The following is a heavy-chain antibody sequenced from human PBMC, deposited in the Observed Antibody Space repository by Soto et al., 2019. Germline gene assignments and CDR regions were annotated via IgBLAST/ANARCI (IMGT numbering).Heavy chain of an antibody. J-gene: IGHJ4*02. V-gene: IGHV4-31*03. CDR3: ARVVSGSYLDY. CDR2: IYYSGTT. D-gene: IGHD1-26*01. CDR1: GGTITTGGHF. Sequence: QVQLQESGPGLVKASQTLSLTCTVSGGTITTGGHFWSWIRQYPGKGLEWIGYIYYSGTTHYNPSLKSRVTISIDTSKNQFSLNLSSVPAADTAVYYCARVVSGSYLDYWGQGTLVTVSS.